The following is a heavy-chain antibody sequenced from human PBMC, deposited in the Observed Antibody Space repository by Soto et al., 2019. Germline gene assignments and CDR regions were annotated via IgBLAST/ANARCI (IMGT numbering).Heavy chain of an antibody. J-gene: IGHJ4*02. Sequence: QVQLVASGGGVVQPGRSLRLSCAASGFTFSSYGMHWVRQAPGKGLEWVAVISYDGSNKYYADSVKGRFTISRDNSKNTLYLQMNSLRAEDTAVYYCAKDQGWFGELFGYWGQGTLVTVSS. D-gene: IGHD3-10*01. V-gene: IGHV3-30*18. CDR3: AKDQGWFGELFGY. CDR2: ISYDGSNK. CDR1: GFTFSSYG.